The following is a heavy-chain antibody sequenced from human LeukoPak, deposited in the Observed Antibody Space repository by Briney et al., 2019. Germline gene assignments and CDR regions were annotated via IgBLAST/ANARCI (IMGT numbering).Heavy chain of an antibody. Sequence: SVKVSCKASGFTFTSSAVQWVRQARGQRLEWIGWIVVGSGNTNYAQKFQERVTITRDMSTSTAYMELSSLRSEDTAVYYCAALYYYDSSGYSFPFDYWGQGTLVTVSS. D-gene: IGHD3-22*01. CDR2: IVVGSGNT. J-gene: IGHJ4*02. CDR3: AALYYYDSSGYSFPFDY. CDR1: GFTFTSSA. V-gene: IGHV1-58*01.